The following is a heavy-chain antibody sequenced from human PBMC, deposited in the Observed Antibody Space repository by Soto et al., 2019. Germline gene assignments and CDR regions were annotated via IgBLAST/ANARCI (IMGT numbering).Heavy chain of an antibody. V-gene: IGHV3-30*04. CDR2: ISYDGSNQ. Sequence: QVQLVESGGGVVQPGRSLRLSCAASGFTFSSYAMHWVRQAPGKGLEWVAVISYDGSNQYYADSVKGRFTISRDKSKNTVYLQMNSLKAEDTAVYYCTRELMVTINYYKGMDVWGQGTTVTVFS. D-gene: IGHD2-21*02. CDR1: GFTFSSYA. CDR3: TRELMVTINYYKGMDV. J-gene: IGHJ6*02.